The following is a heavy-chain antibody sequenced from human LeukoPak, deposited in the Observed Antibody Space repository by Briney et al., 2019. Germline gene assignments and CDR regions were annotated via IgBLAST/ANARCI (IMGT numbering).Heavy chain of an antibody. Sequence: SETLSLTCAVSGGSISSYYWSWIRQPPGKGLEWIGYIYYSGSTNYNPSLRSRVTVSVDTSKNQFSLKLSSVTAADTAVYYCARHDDYVWGSCHYISYFDYWGQGTLVTVSS. J-gene: IGHJ4*02. D-gene: IGHD3-16*02. CDR2: IYYSGST. V-gene: IGHV4-59*08. CDR3: ARHDDYVWGSCHYISYFDY. CDR1: GGSISSYY.